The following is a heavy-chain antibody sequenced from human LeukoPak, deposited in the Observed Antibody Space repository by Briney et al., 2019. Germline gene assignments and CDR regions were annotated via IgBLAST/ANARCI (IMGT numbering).Heavy chain of an antibody. CDR2: IGVAANT. CDR1: GFTFSSYD. D-gene: IGHD2-15*01. V-gene: IGHV3-13*01. Sequence: GGSLRLSCAASGFTFSSYDMHWVRQATGKGLEWVSAIGVAANTFYSGSVKGRFTISRENAKNSLYLLMSSLRAEDTAVYYCAKGSGSSCYSPCDYWGQGILVTVSS. CDR3: AKGSGSSCYSPCDY. J-gene: IGHJ4*02.